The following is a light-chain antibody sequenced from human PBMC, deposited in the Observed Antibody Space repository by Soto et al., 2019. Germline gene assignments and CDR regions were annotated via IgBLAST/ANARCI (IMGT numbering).Light chain of an antibody. J-gene: IGLJ1*01. CDR1: SIDVDDY. CDR3: CAHVGSSTYV. Sequence: QSALTQPRSVSGSPGQSVTISCSGTSIDVDDYVSWYQQHPGKAPKVILYDVTKRPSGVPDRFSGSKSGNTASLTVSGLQAEDEADYYCCAHVGSSTYVFGSGTKVTVL. CDR2: DVT. V-gene: IGLV2-11*01.